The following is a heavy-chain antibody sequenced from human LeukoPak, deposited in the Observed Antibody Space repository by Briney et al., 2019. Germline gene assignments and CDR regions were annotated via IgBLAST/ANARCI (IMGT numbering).Heavy chain of an antibody. Sequence: PGRSLRLSCAASGFTYSSYAMHWVRQAPGKGLEWVAVIWYDGSNKYYADSVKGRFTISRDNSKNTLYLQMNSLRAEDTAVYYCARDRGQWLVLDAFDIWGQGTMVTVSS. CDR3: ARDRGQWLVLDAFDI. D-gene: IGHD6-19*01. CDR2: IWYDGSNK. CDR1: GFTYSSYA. J-gene: IGHJ3*02. V-gene: IGHV3-33*08.